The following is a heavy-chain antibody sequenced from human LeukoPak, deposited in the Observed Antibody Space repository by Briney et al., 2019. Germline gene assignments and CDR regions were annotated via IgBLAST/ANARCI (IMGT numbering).Heavy chain of an antibody. Sequence: SETLSLTCTVSGGSLNLFYWSWVRQPLQKGLEWMGYISYTGTTFSTPSLHTPVTISLSPSKNPFSLHLGSATPADTPVYYCARDFARNSGDYGNDGFDVWGLGTMVTVSS. D-gene: IGHD4-17*01. V-gene: IGHV4-59*01. CDR2: ISYTGTT. J-gene: IGHJ3*01. CDR1: GGSLNLFY. CDR3: ARDFARNSGDYGNDGFDV.